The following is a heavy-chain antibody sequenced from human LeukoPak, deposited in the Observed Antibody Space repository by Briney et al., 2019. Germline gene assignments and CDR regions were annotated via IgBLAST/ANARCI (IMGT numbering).Heavy chain of an antibody. J-gene: IGHJ4*02. CDR1: GYTFTSYG. CDR3: ARDFRNYCSGSSISCPYFDF. Sequence: ASVKVSCKASGYTFTSYGISWVRQAPGQGLEWMAWIGAYNGNTDYAQSLQGRVTVTTDTSTSTAYMELRSLRPDDTAVYYCARDFRNYCSGSSISCPYFDFWGQGTLVTVSS. D-gene: IGHD2-15*01. CDR2: IGAYNGNT. V-gene: IGHV1-18*01.